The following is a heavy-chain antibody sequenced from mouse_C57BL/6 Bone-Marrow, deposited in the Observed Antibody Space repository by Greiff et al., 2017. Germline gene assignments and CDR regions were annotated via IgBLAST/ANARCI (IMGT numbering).Heavy chain of an antibody. CDR1: GFTFSSYT. CDR2: ISGGGGNT. Sequence: EVKLQESGGGLVKPGGSLKLSCAASGFTFSSYTMSWVRQTPEKRLEWVATISGGGGNTYYPDSVKGRITISRDNAKNTLYLQISRLRSVNTAVYDGEKHDPSDYWGQGTTLTVSS. V-gene: IGHV5-9*04. CDR3: EKHDPSDY. J-gene: IGHJ2*01.